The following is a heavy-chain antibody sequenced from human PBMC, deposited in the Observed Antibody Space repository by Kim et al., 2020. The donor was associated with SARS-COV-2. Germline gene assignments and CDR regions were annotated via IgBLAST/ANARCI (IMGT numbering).Heavy chain of an antibody. CDR2: ISSSGTTK. CDR3: AIKPKSQGPIPTLDS. Sequence: GGSLRLSCAASGFTFSDYSMNWVRQAPGKGLQWVSYISSSGTTKSYADSVRGRFIISRDNAKNSLYLQMNSLGDEDSAVYFWAIKPKSQGPIPTLDSSGQGTLVTVSS. J-gene: IGHJ5*01. V-gene: IGHV3-48*02. D-gene: IGHD2-21*01. CDR1: GFTFSDYS.